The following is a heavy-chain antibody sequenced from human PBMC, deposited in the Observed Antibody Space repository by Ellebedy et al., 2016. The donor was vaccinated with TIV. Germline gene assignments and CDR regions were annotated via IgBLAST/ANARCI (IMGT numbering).Heavy chain of an antibody. CDR2: INTGNGNT. D-gene: IGHD3-3*01. J-gene: IGHJ6*02. V-gene: IGHV1-3*04. Sequence: ASVKVSCXASGHTFTSYGIHWVRQAPGQGLEWMGWINTGNGNTKYSQTFQGRVTITTDTSASTAYMELSSLMSEDTAVYYCATREWQDPMDVWGQGTTVIVSS. CDR1: GHTFTSYG. CDR3: ATREWQDPMDV.